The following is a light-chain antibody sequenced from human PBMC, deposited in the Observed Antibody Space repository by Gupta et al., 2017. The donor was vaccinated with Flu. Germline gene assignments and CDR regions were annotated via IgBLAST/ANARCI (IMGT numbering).Light chain of an antibody. V-gene: IGKV3-20*01. CDR1: QRVTNDY. CDR3: QQYGSSPYS. CDR2: GSS. Sequence: IVLTQSPGTLSVSPGDRVTLSCRASQRVTNDYLAWYQQIPGQAPRLLISGSSIRATGIPDRFSGSGSGTDFTLTVNRLEPEDSAVYYCQQYGSSPYSFGQGTKLEIK. J-gene: IGKJ2*01.